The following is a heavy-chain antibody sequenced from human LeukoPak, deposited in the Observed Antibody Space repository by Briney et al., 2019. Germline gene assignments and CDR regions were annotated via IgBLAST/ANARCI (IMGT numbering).Heavy chain of an antibody. CDR1: GGSISSSNW. CDR3: ARLAGDYRNYYYYGMDV. V-gene: IGHV4-4*02. CDR2: VYHSGST. D-gene: IGHD4-17*01. Sequence: KTSGTLSLTCAVSGGSISSSNWWSWVRQPPGKGLEWIGEVYHSGSTNYNPSLKSRVTISVDTSKNQFSLKLSSVTAADTAVYYCARLAGDYRNYYYYGMDVWGQGTTVTVSS. J-gene: IGHJ6*02.